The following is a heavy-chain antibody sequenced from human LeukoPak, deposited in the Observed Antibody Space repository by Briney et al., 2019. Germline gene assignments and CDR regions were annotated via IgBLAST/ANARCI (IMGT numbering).Heavy chain of an antibody. CDR2: INHSGST. V-gene: IGHV4-34*01. J-gene: IGHJ4*02. CDR1: GGSFSGYY. D-gene: IGHD2-2*01. Sequence: KPSETLSLTCAVYGGSFSGYYWSWIRQPPGKGLEWIGEINHSGSTNYNPSLKSRVTISVDTSKNQFSLKLSSVTAADTAVYYCARGPSNCSGTSCYSGTTGAFDYWGQGTLVTVSS. CDR3: ARGPSNCSGTSCYSGTTGAFDY.